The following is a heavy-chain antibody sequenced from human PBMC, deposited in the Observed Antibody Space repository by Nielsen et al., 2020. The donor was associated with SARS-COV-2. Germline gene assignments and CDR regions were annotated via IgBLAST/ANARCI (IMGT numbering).Heavy chain of an antibody. J-gene: IGHJ4*02. CDR3: ARVRGSCSSSTCPMDY. D-gene: IGHD2-2*01. CDR1: GGTFSSYA. V-gene: IGHV1-69*13. Sequence: SVKVSCKASGGTFSSYAISWVRQAPGQGLEWMGGIIPSFGTEIYAQKLQGRITITADELTNTVYMELYSLRSEDTAVFYCARVRGSCSSSTCPMDYWGQGTLGTVSS. CDR2: IIPSFGTE.